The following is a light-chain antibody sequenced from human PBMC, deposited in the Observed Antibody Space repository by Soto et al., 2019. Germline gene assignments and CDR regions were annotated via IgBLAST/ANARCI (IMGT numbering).Light chain of an antibody. CDR1: QSMNDW. Sequence: DIQMTQSPSTLSASVGDRVTITCRASQSMNDWLAWYQQKPGKAPKVLIYDASSLQSGVPSRFSGSGSGTDFTLTIDSLQPDDVATYYCLQYNAFSQTFGQGTKVEI. V-gene: IGKV1-5*01. J-gene: IGKJ1*01. CDR3: LQYNAFSQT. CDR2: DAS.